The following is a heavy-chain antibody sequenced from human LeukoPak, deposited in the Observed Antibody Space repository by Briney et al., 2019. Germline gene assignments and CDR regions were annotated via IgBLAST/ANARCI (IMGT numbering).Heavy chain of an antibody. CDR3: ATDRVIWFGELPYH. CDR1: GYTFTSYG. D-gene: IGHD3-10*01. J-gene: IGHJ5*02. CDR2: ISAYNGNT. Sequence: AAVKVSCKASGYTFTSYGMSGVRQAPGQGREGMGWISAYNGNTNYAQKLQGRVTMTTDTSTSTAYMELRSLRSDDTAVYYCATDRVIWFGELPYHWGQGTLVTVSS. V-gene: IGHV1-18*01.